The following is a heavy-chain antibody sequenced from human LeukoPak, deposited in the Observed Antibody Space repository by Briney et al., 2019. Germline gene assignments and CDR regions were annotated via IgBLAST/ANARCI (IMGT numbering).Heavy chain of an antibody. D-gene: IGHD3-9*01. CDR1: GGSISSGDYY. V-gene: IGHV4-30-4*01. CDR2: IYYSGST. Sequence: SQTLSLTCTVSGGSISSGDYYWSWIRQPPGKGLEWTGYIYYSGSTYYNPSLKSRVTISVDTSKNQFSLKLSSVTAADTAVYYCARKYILTSYYYGMDVWGQGTTVTVSS. CDR3: ARKYILTSYYYGMDV. J-gene: IGHJ6*02.